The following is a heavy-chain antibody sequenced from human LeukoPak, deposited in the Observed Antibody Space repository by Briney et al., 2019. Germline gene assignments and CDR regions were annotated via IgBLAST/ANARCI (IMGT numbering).Heavy chain of an antibody. CDR3: ARDRYAYSGYAFDI. V-gene: IGHV3-48*03. CDR1: GFTVSTYE. CDR2: ISFSDSYK. J-gene: IGHJ3*02. D-gene: IGHD3-16*01. Sequence: GGSLRLSCAASGFTVSTYEMNWVRQAPGKGLEWVSYISFSDSYKYYADSVQGRFTISRDNAKNSLYLQMNGLRAEDTAVYYCARDRYAYSGYAFDIWGQGTMVTVSS.